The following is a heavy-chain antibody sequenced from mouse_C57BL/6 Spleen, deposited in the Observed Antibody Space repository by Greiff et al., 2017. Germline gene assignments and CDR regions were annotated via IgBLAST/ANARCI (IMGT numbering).Heavy chain of an antibody. CDR3: ARGSSTMVTTCDFGY. CDR2: IYPGSGST. D-gene: IGHD2-2*01. Sequence: QVQLQQPGAELVKPGASVKMSCKASGYTFTSYWITWVKQRPGQGLEWIGDIYPGSGSTNYNEKFKSKATLTVDTSSSTAYMQLSSLTSEDSAVYYCARGSSTMVTTCDFGYWGQGTTLTVSS. J-gene: IGHJ2*01. V-gene: IGHV1-55*01. CDR1: GYTFTSYW.